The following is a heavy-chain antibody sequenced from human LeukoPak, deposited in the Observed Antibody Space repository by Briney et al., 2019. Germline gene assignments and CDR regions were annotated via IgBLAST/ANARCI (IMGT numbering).Heavy chain of an antibody. CDR2: ISYDGSNK. J-gene: IGHJ4*02. CDR3: AKDATRKMATIFWFDY. V-gene: IGHV3-30*18. Sequence: PGGSLRPSCAASGFTFSSYGMHWVRQAPGKGLEWVAVISYDGSNKYYADSVKGRFTISRDNSKNTLYLQMNSLRAEDTAVYYCAKDATRKMATIFWFDYWGQGTLVTVSS. D-gene: IGHD5-24*01. CDR1: GFTFSSYG.